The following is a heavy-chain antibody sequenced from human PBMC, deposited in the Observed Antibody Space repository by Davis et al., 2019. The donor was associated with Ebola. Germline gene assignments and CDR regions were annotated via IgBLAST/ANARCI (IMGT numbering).Heavy chain of an antibody. CDR1: GFTFRSYW. Sequence: PGGSLRLSCVASGFTFRSYWMSWVRQAPGKGLEWVADIKQDGSETYYVESVEGRFTISRDNSRNTLYLQMHSLRVEDTADYFCARELQSGGFSGYSLDSWGQGTPVIVSP. CDR3: ARELQSGGFSGYSLDS. D-gene: IGHD5-12*01. CDR2: IKQDGSET. V-gene: IGHV3-7*01. J-gene: IGHJ4*02.